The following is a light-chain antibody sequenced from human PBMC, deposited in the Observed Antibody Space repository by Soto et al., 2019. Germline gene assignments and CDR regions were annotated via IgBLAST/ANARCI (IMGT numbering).Light chain of an antibody. V-gene: IGKV3-20*01. CDR2: GAS. J-gene: IGKJ1*01. CDR1: QSICRSY. Sequence: EIVLTQSPGTLSLSPGERATLSCRASQSICRSYLAWYQQKPGQARRLLVYGASSRATAIADRFSGSGSGTDFTLTISRLEPEDFAVYYCQQYGSSRTFGQGTKVEIK. CDR3: QQYGSSRT.